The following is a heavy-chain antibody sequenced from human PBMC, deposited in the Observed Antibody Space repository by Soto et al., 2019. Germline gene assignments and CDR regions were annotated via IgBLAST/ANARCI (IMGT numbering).Heavy chain of an antibody. Sequence: QVRLQESGPGLVKPSETLSLTCTVSGGSISSYYWSWIRQPPGKGLEWIGYMYNTGSTIYNPSLDRRVTISVDTSTNQFSLKLNSVTAADTAVYYCARDLWGYCGADCYPLDVWGQGTTVTVSS. J-gene: IGHJ6*02. V-gene: IGHV4-59*01. CDR2: MYNTGST. CDR1: GGSISSYY. D-gene: IGHD2-21*02. CDR3: ARDLWGYCGADCYPLDV.